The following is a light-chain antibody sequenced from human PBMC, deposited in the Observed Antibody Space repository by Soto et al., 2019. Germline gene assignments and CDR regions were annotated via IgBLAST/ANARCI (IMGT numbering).Light chain of an antibody. Sequence: DIQMTQSPSSLSASLGDRVTITCRASQSISTFLNWYQQKPGEAPKILIYTASSLQSGVPSRFRGSGSGTDFTLTINSLQPEDVATYHGQQTDSTPRTFGQGTKVEIK. CDR3: QQTDSTPRT. J-gene: IGKJ1*01. CDR2: TAS. CDR1: QSISTF. V-gene: IGKV1-39*01.